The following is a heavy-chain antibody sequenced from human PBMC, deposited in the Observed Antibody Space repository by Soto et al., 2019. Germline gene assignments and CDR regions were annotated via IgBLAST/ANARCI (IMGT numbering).Heavy chain of an antibody. Sequence: SETLSLTCTVTGDSLSRRSYYWGWIRQPPGKGLEWIGSIYYSGSTYNNPSLRSPVSMHIDTSKDQSSLKLKPGTAADTAPYICARQRTSVVTQAYFDVWGPGSLVTVSS. CDR1: GDSLSRRSYY. D-gene: IGHD2-21*02. J-gene: IGHJ4*02. CDR3: ARQRTSVVTQAYFDV. CDR2: IYYSGST. V-gene: IGHV4-39*01.